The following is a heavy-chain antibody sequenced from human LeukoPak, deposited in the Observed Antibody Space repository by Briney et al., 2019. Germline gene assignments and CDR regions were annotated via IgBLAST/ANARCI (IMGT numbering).Heavy chain of an antibody. CDR2: ISGSGGST. V-gene: IGHV3-23*01. CDR3: AKSELELRPYYYYMDV. D-gene: IGHD1-7*01. J-gene: IGHJ6*03. CDR1: GFTFSSEA. Sequence: GGSLRLSCTVSGFTFSSEAMSWVRQAPGKGLEWVSAISGSGGSTYYADSVKGRFTISRDNSKNTLYLQMNSLRAEDTAVYYCAKSELELRPYYYYMDVWGKGTTVTVSS.